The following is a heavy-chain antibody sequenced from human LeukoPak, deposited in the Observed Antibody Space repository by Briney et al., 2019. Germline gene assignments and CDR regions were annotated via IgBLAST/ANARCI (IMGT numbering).Heavy chain of an antibody. J-gene: IGHJ4*02. CDR2: ISSSGTTI. CDR3: ARDSAMKNYYDSSGYYINSYYFDY. Sequence: PGGSLRLSCAASGFTFSDYYMSWIRQAPGKGLECVSYISSSGTTIYYADSVKGRFTISRDNAKNSLYLQMNDLRAGDTAVYYCARDSAMKNYYDSSGYYINSYYFDYWGQGTLVTVSS. D-gene: IGHD3-22*01. V-gene: IGHV3-11*04. CDR1: GFTFSDYY.